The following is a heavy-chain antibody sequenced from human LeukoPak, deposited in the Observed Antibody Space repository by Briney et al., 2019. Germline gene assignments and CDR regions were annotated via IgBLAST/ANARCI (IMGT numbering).Heavy chain of an antibody. CDR2: INPYNCDT. Sequence: ASVTVSRKACGYNFSSHGISWVRQAPGQGLAWIAWINPYNCDTNYVQTLQGRLTITRYTSTSTAYLDLRSLRSDDPAVYYCAKHFTGYPSDAFDIWGQGTMVTVSS. J-gene: IGHJ3*02. D-gene: IGHD3-9*01. CDR1: GYNFSSHG. CDR3: AKHFTGYPSDAFDI. V-gene: IGHV1-18*01.